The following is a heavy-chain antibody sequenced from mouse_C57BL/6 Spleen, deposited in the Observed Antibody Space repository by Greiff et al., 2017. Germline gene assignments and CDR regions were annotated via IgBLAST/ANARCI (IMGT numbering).Heavy chain of an antibody. J-gene: IGHJ3*01. V-gene: IGHV5-4*01. CDR1: GFTFSSYA. CDR3: ARDDGGVGTWFAY. D-gene: IGHD4-1*01. Sequence: EVKLVESGGGLVKPGGSLKLSCAASGFTFSSYAMPWVRQTPEKRLEWVATISDGGSYTYYPDNVKGRFTISRDNAKNNLYLQMSHLKSEDTAMYYCARDDGGVGTWFAYWGQGTLVTVSA. CDR2: ISDGGSYT.